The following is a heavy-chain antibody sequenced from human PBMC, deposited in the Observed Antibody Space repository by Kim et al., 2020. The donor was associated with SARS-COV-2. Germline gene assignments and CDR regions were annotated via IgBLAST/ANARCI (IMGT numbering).Heavy chain of an antibody. J-gene: IGHJ3*02. Sequence: SETLSLTCTVSGGSISSYYWSWIRQPPGKGLEWIGYIYYSGSTNYNPSLKSRVTISVDTSKNQFSLKLSSVTAADTAVYYCASRGGSGDAFDIWGQGTMVTVSS. CDR3: ASRGGSGDAFDI. CDR2: IYYSGST. CDR1: GGSISSYY. D-gene: IGHD3-10*01. V-gene: IGHV4-59*13.